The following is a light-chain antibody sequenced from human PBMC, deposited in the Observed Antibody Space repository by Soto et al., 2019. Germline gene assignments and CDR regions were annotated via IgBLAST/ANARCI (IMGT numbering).Light chain of an antibody. J-gene: IGKJ1*01. CDR1: QSISGN. CDR3: QQYNNLWT. CDR2: GAS. V-gene: IGKV3-15*01. Sequence: EIVMTQSPATLSVSPGERATLSCRASQSISGNLAWYQQKPGQAPRLLIYGASTRATGIPARFSGSGSGTEFTLTISSLQSEDFADYYCQQYNNLWTFGQGTKVEIK.